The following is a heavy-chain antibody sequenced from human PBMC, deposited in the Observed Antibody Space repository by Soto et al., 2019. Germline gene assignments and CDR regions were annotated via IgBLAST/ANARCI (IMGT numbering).Heavy chain of an antibody. CDR3: ARDYGDYAARDFDI. D-gene: IGHD4-17*01. J-gene: IGHJ3*02. CDR2: IYYSGST. Sequence: SETLSLTCTVSGGSISSSSYYWGWIRQPPGKGLEWIGSIYYSGSTYYNPSLKSRVTISVDTSKNQFSLKLSSVTAADTAVYYCARDYGDYAARDFDIWGQGTMVTVSS. V-gene: IGHV4-39*02. CDR1: GGSISSSSYY.